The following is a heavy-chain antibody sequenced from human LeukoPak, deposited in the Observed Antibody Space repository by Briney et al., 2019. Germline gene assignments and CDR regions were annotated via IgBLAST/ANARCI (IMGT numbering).Heavy chain of an antibody. CDR2: IYYSGST. CDR3: ARAGAVVDNWFDP. V-gene: IGHV4-59*01. Sequence: KTSETLSLTCTVSGGSISSYYWSWIRQPPGKGLEWIGYIYYSGSTNYNPSLKSRVTISVDTSKNQFSLKLSSVTAADTAVYYCARAGAVVDNWFDPWGQGTLVTVSS. CDR1: GGSISSYY. D-gene: IGHD2-15*01. J-gene: IGHJ5*02.